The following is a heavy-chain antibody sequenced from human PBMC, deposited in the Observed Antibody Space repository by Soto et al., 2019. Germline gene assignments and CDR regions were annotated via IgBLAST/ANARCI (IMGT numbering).Heavy chain of an antibody. J-gene: IGHJ4*02. Sequence: QLQLQESGPGLVKPSETLSLTCTVSGDSISSSTYHWGWIRQPPGKGLEWIGSISYSGSTYYNPSPKSRVTISVDVSKDQFSLNLSSVTAADPAVYYCARDNGPYEITFGYWGQGTLVTVSS. CDR1: GDSISSSTYH. V-gene: IGHV4-39*02. D-gene: IGHD1-20*01. CDR3: ARDNGPYEITFGY. CDR2: ISYSGST.